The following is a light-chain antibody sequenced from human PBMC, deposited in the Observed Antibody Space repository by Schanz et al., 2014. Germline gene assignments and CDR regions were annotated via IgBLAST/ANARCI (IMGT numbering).Light chain of an antibody. CDR3: GSYAGNINWV. J-gene: IGLJ3*02. CDR1: SSDVGGYNY. Sequence: QSALTQPASVSGSPGQSVTISCTGTSSDVGGYNYVSWYQQHPGKAPQLMIHDVTKRPSGVPDRFSGSKSDNTASLTVSGLQVEDEADYYCGSYAGNINWVFGGGTKLTVL. V-gene: IGLV2-8*01. CDR2: DVT.